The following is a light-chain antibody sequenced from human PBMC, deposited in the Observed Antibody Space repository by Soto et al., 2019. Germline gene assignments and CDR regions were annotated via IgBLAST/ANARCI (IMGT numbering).Light chain of an antibody. CDR1: LSVSSN. Sequence: EVVLTQSQATLSVNLGARATISGMVCLSVSSNLAWYQQKHGQAPRLLIYGASTRATGIPARFSGSGSGTEFTLTISSLQSEDFAVYYCQQYDNWPPITFGQGTRLEI. CDR2: GAS. J-gene: IGKJ5*01. CDR3: QQYDNWPPIT. V-gene: IGKV3-15*01.